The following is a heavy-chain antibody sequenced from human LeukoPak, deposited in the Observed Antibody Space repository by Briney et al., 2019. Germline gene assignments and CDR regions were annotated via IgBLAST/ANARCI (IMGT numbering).Heavy chain of an antibody. CDR2: ISSSSSTI. D-gene: IGHD5-12*01. CDR1: GFTFSDYY. CDR3: ARDPSLGGIVATPPSD. Sequence: PGGSLRLSCAASGFTFSDYYMSWIRQAPGKGLEWVSYISSSSSTIYYADSVKGRFTISRDNAKNSLYLQMNSLRAEDTAVYYCARDPSLGGIVATPPSDWGQGTLVTVSS. V-gene: IGHV3-11*04. J-gene: IGHJ4*02.